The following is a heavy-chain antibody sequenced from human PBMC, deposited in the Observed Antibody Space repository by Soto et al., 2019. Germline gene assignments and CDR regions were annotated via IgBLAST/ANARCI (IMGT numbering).Heavy chain of an antibody. CDR2: ISYHGSDK. J-gene: IGHJ4*02. D-gene: IGHD4-17*01. CDR1: GFTFSNYG. CDR3: AKDHLTTTVTTVGY. V-gene: IGHV3-30*18. Sequence: QVQLVESGGAGVQLGRSLELSCAASGFTFSNYGMHWVRQAPGKGLGWVAVISYHGSDKYYADSGKGRFTISRDNSKNTLYLQMDSLRAEDTAVYYCAKDHLTTTVTTVGYWGQGTLVTVSS.